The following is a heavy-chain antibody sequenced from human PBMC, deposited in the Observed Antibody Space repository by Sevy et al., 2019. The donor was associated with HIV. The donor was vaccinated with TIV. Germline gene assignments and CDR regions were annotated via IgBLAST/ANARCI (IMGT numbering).Heavy chain of an antibody. V-gene: IGHV1-2*02. CDR3: ARRGRDQLYYFDN. Sequence: ASVKVSCKASGYRFSGYYIHWVRQAPGQGLEWMGWINPDSGGTDSPQKFQGRDTMTRDTSISTAYMELTRLRPDDTAVYYCARRGRDQLYYFDNWGQGTLVTVSS. J-gene: IGHJ4*02. CDR1: GYRFSGYY. CDR2: INPDSGGT. D-gene: IGHD2-2*01.